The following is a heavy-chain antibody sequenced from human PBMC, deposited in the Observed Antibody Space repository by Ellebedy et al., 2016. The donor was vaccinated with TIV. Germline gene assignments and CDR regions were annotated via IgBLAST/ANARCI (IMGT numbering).Heavy chain of an antibody. CDR1: GFTFSPYS. V-gene: IGHV3-48*02. J-gene: IGHJ4*02. Sequence: GESLKISCAASGFTFSPYSMNSVRQAPWQGLEWISYIGSRSGIFHYADSVKGRFTISRDNAKNSLYLQVNSLRDEDTAVYYCARGGGSGTYYSFDYWGRGTLVTVSS. D-gene: IGHD3-10*01. CDR3: ARGGGSGTYYSFDY. CDR2: IGSRSGIF.